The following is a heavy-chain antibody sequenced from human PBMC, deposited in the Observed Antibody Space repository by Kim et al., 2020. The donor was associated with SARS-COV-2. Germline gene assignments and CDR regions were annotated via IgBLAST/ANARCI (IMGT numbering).Heavy chain of an antibody. V-gene: IGHV3-23*01. J-gene: IGHJ2*01. D-gene: IGHD3-22*01. CDR3: VGNYYDSSGYWGYFDL. CDR2: ISGSGGST. CDR1: GFTFSSYA. Sequence: GGSLRLSCAASGFTFSSYAMSWVRQAPGKGLEWVSAISGSGGSTYYADSVKGRFTISRDNSKNTLYLQMNSLRAEDTAVYYCVGNYYDSSGYWGYFDLWGRGTLVTVSS.